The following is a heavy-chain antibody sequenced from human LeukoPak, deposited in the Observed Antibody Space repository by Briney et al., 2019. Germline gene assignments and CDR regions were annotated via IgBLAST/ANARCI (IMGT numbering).Heavy chain of an antibody. Sequence: SETLSLTCTVSGGSISDYYWSWIRQPPGKGREGIGYMYYSGATNYNPSLRSRVTISLDTSKNRVSLKLSSVTAADTAVYSCARHHRTKYCSGGSCYSGWFDPWGQGTLVTVSS. CDR1: GGSISDYY. D-gene: IGHD2-15*01. CDR3: ARHHRTKYCSGGSCYSGWFDP. CDR2: MYYSGAT. V-gene: IGHV4-59*08. J-gene: IGHJ5*02.